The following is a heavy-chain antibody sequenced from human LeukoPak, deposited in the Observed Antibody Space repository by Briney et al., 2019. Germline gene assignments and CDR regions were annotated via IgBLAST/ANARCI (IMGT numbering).Heavy chain of an antibody. V-gene: IGHV3-30*18. CDR3: AKGPLVAATLDY. CDR2: ISYDGSNK. D-gene: IGHD2-15*01. CDR1: GFTFRSYG. Sequence: ARSLRLYCAASGFTFRSYGMHWVRQAPGKGLEWVAVISYDGSNKYYADSVKGRFTISRDNSKNTLYLQMNSLRAEDTAVYYCAKGPLVAATLDYWGQGTLVTVSS. J-gene: IGHJ4*02.